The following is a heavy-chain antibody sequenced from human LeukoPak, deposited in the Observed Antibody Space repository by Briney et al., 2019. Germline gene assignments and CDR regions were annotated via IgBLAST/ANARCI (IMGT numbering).Heavy chain of an antibody. CDR1: GASISGYY. Sequence: SETLSLTCTVSGASISGYYWSWIRQPPGKELEWIGYIYYTGSTNYNPSLKSRVTISADTSKNHFSLKLSSVTAADTAVYFCARMYDSVGYYYPFDYWGQGTLVTVSS. CDR3: ARMYDSVGYYYPFDY. CDR2: IYYTGST. V-gene: IGHV4-59*08. D-gene: IGHD3-22*01. J-gene: IGHJ4*02.